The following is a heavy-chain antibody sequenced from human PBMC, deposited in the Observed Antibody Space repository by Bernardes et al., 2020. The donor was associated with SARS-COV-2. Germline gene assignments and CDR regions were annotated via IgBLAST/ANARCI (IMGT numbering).Heavy chain of an antibody. CDR1: GGSFSGYY. Sequence: SETLSLTCAVYGGSFSGYYWNWIRQSPGKGLEWIGEINDSGSTNYNPSLKSRVTISADTSKNQFSLKVSSVTAADTAVYYCARGKGEWWLQDYYYYYGMDVWGQGTTVTVSS. J-gene: IGHJ6*02. CDR2: INDSGST. D-gene: IGHD5-12*01. CDR3: ARGKGEWWLQDYYYYYGMDV. V-gene: IGHV4-34*01.